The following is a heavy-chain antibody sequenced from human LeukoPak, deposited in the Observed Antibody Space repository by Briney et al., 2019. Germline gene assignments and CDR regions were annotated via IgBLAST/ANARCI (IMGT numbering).Heavy chain of an antibody. CDR3: ARWDSSSWYPYFDY. V-gene: IGHV1-18*01. CDR1: GYTFTSYG. D-gene: IGHD6-13*01. J-gene: IGHJ4*02. CDR2: ISAYNGNT. Sequence: GASVKVSCKASGYTFTSYGISWVRQAPGQGLEWMGWISAYNGNTNYAQKLQGRVTMTTDTSTSTAYMELRSLRSDDTAVYYCARWDSSSWYPYFDYWGQGTLVTVSS.